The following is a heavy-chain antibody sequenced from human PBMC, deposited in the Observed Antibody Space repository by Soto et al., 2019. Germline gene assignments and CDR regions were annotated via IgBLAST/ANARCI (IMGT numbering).Heavy chain of an antibody. CDR3: ARVDGPFDY. Sequence: ASVKVSCKASGYTFSNFGISWVRQAPGQGLEWLGWISTDNGNTKYAQKFQGRVTMTADTAATTAYMELRSLRSDDTAVYYCARVDGPFDYWGQGTLVTVSS. CDR2: ISTDNGNT. J-gene: IGHJ4*02. CDR1: GYTFSNFG. V-gene: IGHV1-18*01.